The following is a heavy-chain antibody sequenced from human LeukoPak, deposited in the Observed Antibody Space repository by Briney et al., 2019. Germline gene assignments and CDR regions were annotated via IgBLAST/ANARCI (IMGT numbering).Heavy chain of an antibody. Sequence: SVKVSCKASGGTFSSYAISWVRQAPGQGLEWMGGIILIFGTANYAQKFQGRVTITADESTSTAYMELSSLRSEDTAVYYCARGGHSGYDSPFDYWGQGTLVTVSS. CDR3: ARGGHSGYDSPFDY. CDR2: IILIFGTA. D-gene: IGHD5-12*01. V-gene: IGHV1-69*01. J-gene: IGHJ4*02. CDR1: GGTFSSYA.